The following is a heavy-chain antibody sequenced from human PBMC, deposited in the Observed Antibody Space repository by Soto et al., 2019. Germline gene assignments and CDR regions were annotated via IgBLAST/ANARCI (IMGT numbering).Heavy chain of an antibody. Sequence: GGSLRLSCAASGFTFSSYSMNWVRQAPGKGLEWVSSISSSSSYIYYADSVKGRFTISRDNAKNSLYLQMNSLRAEDTAVYYCARDGGITGTIWGDAFDIWGQGTMVTVSS. CDR1: GFTFSSYS. CDR2: ISSSSSYI. D-gene: IGHD1-7*01. J-gene: IGHJ3*02. CDR3: ARDGGITGTIWGDAFDI. V-gene: IGHV3-21*01.